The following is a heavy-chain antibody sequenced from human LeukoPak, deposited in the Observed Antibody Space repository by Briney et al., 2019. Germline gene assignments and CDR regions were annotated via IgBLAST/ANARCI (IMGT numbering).Heavy chain of an antibody. CDR3: ARDRRGAMGYYYSMDV. D-gene: IGHD3-10*01. CDR2: IYSSGST. V-gene: IGHV4-59*01. CDR1: GGSISSYY. Sequence: PSETLSLTCTVSGGSISSYYWSWIRQPPGKGLEWIGYIYSSGSTNYNPSLKSRVTISVDTSKNQLSLKLSSVTAADTAVYYRARDRRGAMGYYYSMDVWGKGTTVTISS. J-gene: IGHJ6*03.